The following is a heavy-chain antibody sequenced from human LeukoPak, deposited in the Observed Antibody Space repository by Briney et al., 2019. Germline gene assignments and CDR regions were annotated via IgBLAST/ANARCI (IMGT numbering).Heavy chain of an antibody. Sequence: GGSLRLSCAASGFTFSSYAMRWVRQAPGKGLEWVSSISSSSSYIYYADSVKGRFTISRDNAKNSLYLQMNSLRAEDTAVYYCARDYDILTGYYLWFDPWGQGTLVTVSS. CDR2: ISSSSSYI. V-gene: IGHV3-21*01. CDR1: GFTFSSYA. D-gene: IGHD3-9*01. CDR3: ARDYDILTGYYLWFDP. J-gene: IGHJ5*02.